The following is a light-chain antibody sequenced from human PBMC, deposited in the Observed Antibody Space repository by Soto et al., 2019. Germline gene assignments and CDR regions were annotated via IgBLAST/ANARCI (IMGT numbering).Light chain of an antibody. CDR1: QSISSG. J-gene: IGKJ4*01. CDR2: KAS. CDR3: QQYNGYPLT. Sequence: DIQMTQSPSTLSVSVGDRVTITCRASQSISSGLAWYQQKPGKAPKLLIYKASSLQSGVPSRFSGSGSGTEFILTISNLQPDDFATYYCQQYNGYPLTFGGGTKVEIK. V-gene: IGKV1-5*03.